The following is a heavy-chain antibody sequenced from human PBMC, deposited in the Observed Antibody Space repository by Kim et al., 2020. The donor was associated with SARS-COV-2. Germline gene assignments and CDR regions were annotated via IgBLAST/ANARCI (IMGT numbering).Heavy chain of an antibody. V-gene: IGHV3-7*01. CDR3: ARDPAKYYDFWSGYYTGYYSGMDV. D-gene: IGHD3-3*01. Sequence: GGSLRLSCAASGFTFSSYWMSWVRQAPGKGLEWVANIKQDGSEKYYVDSVKGRFTISRDNAKNSLYLQMNSLRAEDTAVYYCARDPAKYYDFWSGYYTGYYSGMDVWGQGTTVTVPS. J-gene: IGHJ6*02. CDR2: IKQDGSEK. CDR1: GFTFSSYW.